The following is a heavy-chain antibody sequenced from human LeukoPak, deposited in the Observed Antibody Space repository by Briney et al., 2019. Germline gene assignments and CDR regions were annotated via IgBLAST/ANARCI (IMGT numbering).Heavy chain of an antibody. CDR3: ATRGGTSGPYYYYYMDV. Sequence: SETLSLTCTVSSGSISTSNYYWGWVRQPPGKALEWIGNIFYSGSTYYSPSLKSRVTISVDTSKNQFSLKLSSVTAADTAVYYCATRGGTSGPYYYYYMDVWGKGTTVTVSS. J-gene: IGHJ6*03. CDR2: IFYSGST. CDR1: SGSISTSNYY. D-gene: IGHD3-16*01. V-gene: IGHV4-39*07.